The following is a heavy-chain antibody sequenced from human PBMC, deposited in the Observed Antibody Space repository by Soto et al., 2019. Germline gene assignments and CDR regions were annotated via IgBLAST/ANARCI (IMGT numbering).Heavy chain of an antibody. D-gene: IGHD3-22*01. Sequence: QVQLVESGGGVVQPGRSLRLSCAASGFTFSSYAMHWVRQAPGKGLEWVAVISYDGSNKYYADSVKGRFTISRDNSKNTLYLQMNSLRAEDTAVYYCARDQVTMIRGGDAFDIWGQGTMVTVSS. CDR1: GFTFSSYA. CDR3: ARDQVTMIRGGDAFDI. V-gene: IGHV3-30-3*01. J-gene: IGHJ3*02. CDR2: ISYDGSNK.